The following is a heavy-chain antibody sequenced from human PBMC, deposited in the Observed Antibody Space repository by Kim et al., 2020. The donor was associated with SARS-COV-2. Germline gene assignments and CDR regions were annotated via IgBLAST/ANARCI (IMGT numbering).Heavy chain of an antibody. CDR1: GGSISSYY. Sequence: SETLSLTCTVSGGSISSYYWSWIRQPAGKGLEWIGRIYTSGSTNYNPSLKSRVTMSVDTSKNQFSLKLSSVTAADTAVYYCARASSYYDFWSGYPNWFDPWGQGTLVTVSS. CDR3: ARASSYYDFWSGYPNWFDP. J-gene: IGHJ5*02. V-gene: IGHV4-4*07. D-gene: IGHD3-3*01. CDR2: IYTSGST.